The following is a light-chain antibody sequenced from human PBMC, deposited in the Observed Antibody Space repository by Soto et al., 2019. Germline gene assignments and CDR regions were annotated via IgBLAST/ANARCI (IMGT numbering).Light chain of an antibody. CDR2: DAS. J-gene: IGKJ1*01. Sequence: ERATLSCRASQSVSSYLAWHQQKPGQAPGLLIYDASNRATGIPARFSGSGSGTDFTLTISSLEPEDFAVYYCQQRSNWPRGTFGQGTKVDIK. CDR1: QSVSSY. CDR3: QQRSNWPRGT. V-gene: IGKV3-11*01.